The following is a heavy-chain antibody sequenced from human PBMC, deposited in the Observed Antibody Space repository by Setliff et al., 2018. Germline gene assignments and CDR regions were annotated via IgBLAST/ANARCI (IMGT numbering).Heavy chain of an antibody. CDR3: ARAPYGSSWYGYYYYYMDV. D-gene: IGHD6-13*01. CDR1: GGTFSSYA. J-gene: IGHJ6*03. CDR2: IIPIFGTT. Sequence: SVKVSCKASGGTFSSYAISWVRQAPGQELEWMGGIIPIFGTTSYAQKFQGRVTMTRDTSTSTVYMDLSSLRSEDTAVYYCARAPYGSSWYGYYYYYMDVWGKGTTVTVSS. V-gene: IGHV1-69*05.